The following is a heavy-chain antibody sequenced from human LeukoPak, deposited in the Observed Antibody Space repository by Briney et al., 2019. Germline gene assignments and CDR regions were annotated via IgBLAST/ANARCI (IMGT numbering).Heavy chain of an antibody. CDR1: GFTFSDYY. CDR2: IYYSGST. V-gene: IGHV4-59*08. J-gene: IGHJ4*02. D-gene: IGHD1-26*01. CDR3: SAGSGSYYSDY. Sequence: LRLSCAAAGFTFSDYYMSWIRQPPGKGLEWIGYIYYSGSTNYNPSLKSRVTISVDTSKNQFSLKLSSVTAADTAVYYCSAGSGSYYSDYWGQGTLVTVSS.